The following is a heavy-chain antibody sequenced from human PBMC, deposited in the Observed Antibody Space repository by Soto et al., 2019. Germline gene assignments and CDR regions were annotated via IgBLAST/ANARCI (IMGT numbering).Heavy chain of an antibody. J-gene: IGHJ4*02. CDR2: IRDKAYGGTT. Sequence: GGSLRLSCAVSGFTFSDYWMSWVRQAPGKGLEWVGFIRDKAYGGTTEYAASVKGRFTISRDDSKSIAYLQMNSLKTEDTAVYSCSRDLKYCSSASCYAPDYWGQRTLVTVSS. V-gene: IGHV3-49*04. CDR3: SRDLKYCSSASCYAPDY. D-gene: IGHD2-2*01. CDR1: GFTFSDYW.